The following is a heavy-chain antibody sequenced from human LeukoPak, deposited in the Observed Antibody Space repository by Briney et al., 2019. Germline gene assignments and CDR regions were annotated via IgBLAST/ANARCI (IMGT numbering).Heavy chain of an antibody. D-gene: IGHD6-19*01. Sequence: GSLRLSCAASGFTFSSYWMSWVRQAPGKGLEWIGEINHSGSTNYNPSLKSRVTISVDTSKNQFSLKLSSVTAADTAVYYCVRRYSSGWYNYWGQGTLVTVSS. CDR3: VRRYSSGWYNY. CDR2: INHSGST. J-gene: IGHJ4*02. V-gene: IGHV4-34*08. CDR1: GFTFSSYW.